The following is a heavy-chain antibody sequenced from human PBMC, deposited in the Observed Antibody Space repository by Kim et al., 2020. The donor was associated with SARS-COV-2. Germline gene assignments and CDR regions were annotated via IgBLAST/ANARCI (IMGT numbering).Heavy chain of an antibody. V-gene: IGHV3-33*05. Sequence: GGSLRLSCAASGFTFSSYGMHWVRQAPGKGLEWVAVISYDGSNKYYADSVKGRFTISRDNSKNTLYLQMNSLRAEDTAVYYCARDNCSSTSCPNWFDPWGQGTLVTVSS. J-gene: IGHJ5*02. D-gene: IGHD2-2*01. CDR3: ARDNCSSTSCPNWFDP. CDR1: GFTFSSYG. CDR2: ISYDGSNK.